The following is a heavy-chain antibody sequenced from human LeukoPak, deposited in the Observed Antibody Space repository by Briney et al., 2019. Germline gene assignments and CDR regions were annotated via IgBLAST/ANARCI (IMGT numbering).Heavy chain of an antibody. D-gene: IGHD1-26*01. CDR2: IYYSGST. CDR1: GGSISSYY. V-gene: IGHV4-59*08. Sequence: SGTLSLTCTVSGGSISSYYWSWIRQPPGKGLEWIGYIYYSGSTNYNPSLKSRVTISVDTSKNQFSLKLSSVTAADTAVYYCARHYEWELLVWYFDLWGRGTLVTVSS. CDR3: ARHYEWELLVWYFDL. J-gene: IGHJ2*01.